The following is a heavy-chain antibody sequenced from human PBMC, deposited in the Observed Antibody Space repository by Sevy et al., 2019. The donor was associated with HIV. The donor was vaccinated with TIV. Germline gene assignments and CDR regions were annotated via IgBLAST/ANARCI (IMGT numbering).Heavy chain of an antibody. J-gene: IGHJ4*02. V-gene: IGHV4-59*01. CDR3: ARATYYDSSGWLYYFDY. D-gene: IGHD3-22*01. Sequence: SETLSLTCTVSGGSISSYYWSWIRQPPGKGLEWIGYIYYSGSTNYNPSLKSRVTISVDTSKNQFPLKLSSVTAADTAVFYCARATYYDSSGWLYYFDYWGQGTLVTVSS. CDR1: GGSISSYY. CDR2: IYYSGST.